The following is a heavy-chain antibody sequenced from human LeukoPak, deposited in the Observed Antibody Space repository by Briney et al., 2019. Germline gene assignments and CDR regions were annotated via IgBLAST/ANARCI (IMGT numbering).Heavy chain of an antibody. V-gene: IGHV4-39*01. CDR3: ARGARDGYNWGFDY. Sequence: SETLSLTCTVSGGSISSSSYYWGWIRQPPGKGLEWIGSIYYSGGTYYNPSLKSRVTISVDTSKNQFSLKLSSVTAADTAVYYCARGARDGYNWGFDYWGQGTLVTVSS. CDR2: IYYSGGT. D-gene: IGHD5-24*01. J-gene: IGHJ4*02. CDR1: GGSISSSSYY.